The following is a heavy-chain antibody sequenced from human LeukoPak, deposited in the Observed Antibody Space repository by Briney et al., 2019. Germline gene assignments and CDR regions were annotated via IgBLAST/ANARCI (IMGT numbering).Heavy chain of an antibody. D-gene: IGHD3-10*01. V-gene: IGHV3-20*04. CDR1: GFTFDDYG. CDR2: INWNGGST. J-gene: IGHJ4*02. Sequence: GGSLRLSCAASGFTFDDYGMSWVRQAPGKGLEWVSGINWNGGSTGYADSVKGRFTISRDNAKNSLYLQMNSLRAEDTAFYYCARDQGIYYGSGSYKTLSQVDYWGQGTLVTVSS. CDR3: ARDQGIYYGSGSYKTLSQVDY.